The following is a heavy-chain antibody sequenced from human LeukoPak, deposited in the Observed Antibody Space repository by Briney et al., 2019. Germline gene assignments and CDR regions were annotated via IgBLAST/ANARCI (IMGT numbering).Heavy chain of an antibody. CDR1: GFTFGDYA. CDR3: TRFYGGHYTYDSLYFDY. D-gene: IGHD3-10*01. J-gene: IGHJ4*02. V-gene: IGHV3-49*03. CDR2: IRSKAYGGTT. Sequence: GGSLRLSCTASGFTFGDYAMSWFRQAPGKGLEWVGFIRSKAYGGTTEYAASVKVRFTVSRDDSKSIAYLQMNSLKTEDTAVYYCTRFYGGHYTYDSLYFDYWGQGTLVTVSS.